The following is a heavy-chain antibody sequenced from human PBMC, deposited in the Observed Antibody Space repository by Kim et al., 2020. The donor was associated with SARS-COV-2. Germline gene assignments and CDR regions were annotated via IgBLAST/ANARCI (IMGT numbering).Heavy chain of an antibody. J-gene: IGHJ4*02. D-gene: IGHD3-3*01. Sequence: SETLSLTCAVYGGSFSGYYWSWIRQPPGKGLEWIGEINHSGSTNYNPSLKSRVTISVDTSKNQFSLKLSSVTAADTAVYYCARGVRRTIFGVVIKYYFDYWGQGTLVTVSS. CDR3: ARGVRRTIFGVVIKYYFDY. CDR2: INHSGST. CDR1: GGSFSGYY. V-gene: IGHV4-34*01.